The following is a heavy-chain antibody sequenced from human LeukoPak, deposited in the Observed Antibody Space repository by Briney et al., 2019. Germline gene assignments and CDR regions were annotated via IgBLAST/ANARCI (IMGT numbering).Heavy chain of an antibody. V-gene: IGHV3-15*07. CDR3: TTDPPVRFVTMITC. Sequence: GGSLRLSCAASGFTFSNAWMNWVRQAPGKGLEWVGRIKSKTDGGTTDYAAPVKGRFTISRDDSRNTLYLQMNSLKTEDTAVYYCTTDPPVRFVTMITCWGQGTLVTVSS. CDR1: GFTFSNAW. CDR2: IKSKTDGGTT. D-gene: IGHD3-16*01. J-gene: IGHJ4*02.